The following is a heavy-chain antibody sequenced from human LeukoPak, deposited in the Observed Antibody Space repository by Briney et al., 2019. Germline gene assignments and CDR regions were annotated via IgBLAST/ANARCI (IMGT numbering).Heavy chain of an antibody. J-gene: IGHJ1*01. CDR1: GFTFSGSA. CDR2: VKSNTDGATT. V-gene: IGHV3-15*01. D-gene: IGHD2-21*02. Sequence: GSPRLSCAASGFTFSGSAMHWVRQAPWKGLEWVGRVKSNTDGATTDYAAPVKGRFTISRDDSKSTLYLQMNSLKTEDTAVYYCATVSRSGDRRCYFQHGGQDTLDTVSS. CDR3: ATVSRSGDRRCYFQH.